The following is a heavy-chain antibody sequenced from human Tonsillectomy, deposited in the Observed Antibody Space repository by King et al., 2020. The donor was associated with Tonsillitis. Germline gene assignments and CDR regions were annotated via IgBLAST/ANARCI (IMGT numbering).Heavy chain of an antibody. Sequence: QLVQSGGGLVQAGGSLRLSCAVSGFTFGDFWMSWVRQAPGKGLEWVANINHDGTEKNYVDSVKGRFTISRDTAENSLSLQMNSLTVEDTAVFYCVRHRHWNLGRFDFRGQGTLVTVS. J-gene: IGHJ4*02. CDR1: GFTFGDFW. CDR2: INHDGTEK. D-gene: IGHD1-1*01. CDR3: VRHRHWNLGRFDF. V-gene: IGHV3-7*01.